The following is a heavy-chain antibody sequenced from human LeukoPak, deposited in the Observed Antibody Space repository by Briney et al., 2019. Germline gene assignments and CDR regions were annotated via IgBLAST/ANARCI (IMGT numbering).Heavy chain of an antibody. Sequence: GESLKISCKGSVYNFIAYWIGWVRQMPGKGLEWMGIIYPANSDTRYSPSFQGQVTFSVDKSISTAYLQWSSLKASDTAMYYCARHRVDSSSPRGMDVWGQGTTVTVSS. CDR2: IYPANSDT. V-gene: IGHV5-51*01. J-gene: IGHJ6*02. CDR1: VYNFIAYW. D-gene: IGHD6-13*01. CDR3: ARHRVDSSSPRGMDV.